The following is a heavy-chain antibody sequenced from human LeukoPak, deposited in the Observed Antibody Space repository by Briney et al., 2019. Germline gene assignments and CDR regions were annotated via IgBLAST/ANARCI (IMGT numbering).Heavy chain of an antibody. CDR2: IYYSGST. V-gene: IGHV4-39*01. Sequence: SETLSLTCTVSGGSISSSSSYWGWIRQPPGKGLEWIGSIYYSGSTYYNPSLKSRVTISVDTSKNQFSLKLSSVTAADTAVYYCARQRIVVVPVWFDPWGQGTLVTVSS. D-gene: IGHD2-2*01. CDR3: ARQRIVVVPVWFDP. J-gene: IGHJ5*02. CDR1: GGSISSSSSY.